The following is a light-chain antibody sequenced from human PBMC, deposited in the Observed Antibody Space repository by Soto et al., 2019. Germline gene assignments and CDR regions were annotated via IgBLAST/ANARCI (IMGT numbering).Light chain of an antibody. CDR3: SAYTGSSTYVL. CDR1: SSDVGGYNY. J-gene: IGLJ2*01. CDR2: DVS. V-gene: IGLV2-14*03. Sequence: QSALTQPASVSGSPGQSITISCTGTSSDVGGYNYVSWYQQHPGKTPKLMIYDVSDRPSGVSNRFSGSRSGNTAALTISGLQAEDEDAYYCSAYTGSSTYVLVGGGTKLTVL.